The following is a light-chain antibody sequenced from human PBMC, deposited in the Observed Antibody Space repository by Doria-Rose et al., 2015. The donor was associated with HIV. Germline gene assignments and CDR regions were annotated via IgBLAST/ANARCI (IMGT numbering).Light chain of an antibody. Sequence: TQSPESLGMSLGERATLNCKSNQSLLYTSKNYLAWYQQKPGQPPNLLIYWASTRQSGVPARFSGSGSGTDCTLTISSLEAEDVAVYYCQQYYDTPSFGPGTTVDIK. CDR2: WAS. V-gene: IGKV4-1*01. CDR3: QQYYDTPS. CDR1: QSLLYTSKNY. J-gene: IGKJ3*01.